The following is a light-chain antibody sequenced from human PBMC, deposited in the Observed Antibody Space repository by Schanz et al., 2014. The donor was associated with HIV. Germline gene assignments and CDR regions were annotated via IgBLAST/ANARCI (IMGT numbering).Light chain of an antibody. J-gene: IGKJ1*01. CDR3: QQYGSSPWT. CDR1: QSVNSNF. CDR2: GAS. V-gene: IGKV3-20*01. Sequence: EIVLTQSPGTLSLSPGERATLSCRASQSVNSNFLGWYQQKPGQAPRLLIFGASNRATGTPDRFSGSESGTDFTLPISRVEPEDYAVYYCQQYGSSPWTFGQGTKVEIK.